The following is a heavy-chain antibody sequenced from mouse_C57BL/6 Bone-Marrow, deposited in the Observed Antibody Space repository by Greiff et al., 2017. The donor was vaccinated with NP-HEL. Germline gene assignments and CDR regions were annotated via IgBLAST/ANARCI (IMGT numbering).Heavy chain of an antibody. D-gene: IGHD1-1*01. J-gene: IGHJ4*01. V-gene: IGHV2-9-1*01. Sequence: VQLVESGPGLVAPSQSLSITCTVSGFSLTSYAISWVRQPPGKGLAWLGVIWTGGGTNYNSALKSRLSISKDNSKSQVFLKMNSLQTDDTARYYCARNIDYYTNAMDYWGQGTSVTVSS. CDR2: IWTGGGT. CDR1: GFSLTSYA. CDR3: ARNIDYYTNAMDY.